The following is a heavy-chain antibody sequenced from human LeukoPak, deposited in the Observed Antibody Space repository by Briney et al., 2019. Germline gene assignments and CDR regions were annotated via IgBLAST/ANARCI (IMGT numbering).Heavy chain of an antibody. Sequence: PGGSLRLSCAASGFTFSSYAMHWVRQAPGKGLEWVAVISYDGSNKYYADSVKGRFTISRDNSKNTLYLQMNSLRAEDTAVYYCARDSSSWEGDYWGQGTLVTVSS. CDR3: ARDSSSWEGDY. CDR2: ISYDGSNK. D-gene: IGHD6-13*01. CDR1: GFTFSSYA. V-gene: IGHV3-30-3*01. J-gene: IGHJ4*02.